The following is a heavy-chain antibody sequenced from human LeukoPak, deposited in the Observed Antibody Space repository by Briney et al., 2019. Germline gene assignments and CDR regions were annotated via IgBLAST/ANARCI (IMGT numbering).Heavy chain of an antibody. CDR1: GGSFSGYY. D-gene: IGHD3-22*01. Sequence: SETLSLTCAVYGGSFSGYYWTWIRQTPEKGLEWIGEMNPSGSTSYNPSLKSRVTISVDTSKNQFSLKLSSVTAADTAVYYCARGRQDVTMIVVVMTAVSYYLDVWGKGTTVTV. CDR2: MNPSGST. J-gene: IGHJ6*03. CDR3: ARGRQDVTMIVVVMTAVSYYLDV. V-gene: IGHV4-34*01.